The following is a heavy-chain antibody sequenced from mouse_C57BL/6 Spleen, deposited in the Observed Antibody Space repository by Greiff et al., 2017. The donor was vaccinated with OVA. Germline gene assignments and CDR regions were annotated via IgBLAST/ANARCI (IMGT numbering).Heavy chain of an antibody. J-gene: IGHJ4*01. Sequence: VKLLESGAELVKPGASVKLSCKASGYTFTEYTIHWVKQRSGQGLEWIGWFYPGSGSIKYNEKFKDKATLTADKSSSTVYMELSRLTSEDSAVYFCARHEDNMVRGYAMDYWGQGTSVTVSS. D-gene: IGHD2-2*01. CDR2: FYPGSGSI. CDR3: ARHEDNMVRGYAMDY. V-gene: IGHV1-62-2*01. CDR1: GYTFTEYT.